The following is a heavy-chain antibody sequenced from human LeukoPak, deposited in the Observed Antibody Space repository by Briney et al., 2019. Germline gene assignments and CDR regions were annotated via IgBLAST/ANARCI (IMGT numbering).Heavy chain of an antibody. V-gene: IGHV4-31*03. Sequence: SETLSLTCTVSGVPMSSGGNYWSWIRQHPGKGLEWIGYIYYSGTTQYNPSFKSRITISVDASKNQFSLKLSSVTAADTAVYYCARDDSSGFHAFDIWGQGTMVTVSS. CDR1: GVPMSSGGNY. CDR3: ARDDSSGFHAFDI. D-gene: IGHD3-22*01. J-gene: IGHJ3*02. CDR2: IYYSGTT.